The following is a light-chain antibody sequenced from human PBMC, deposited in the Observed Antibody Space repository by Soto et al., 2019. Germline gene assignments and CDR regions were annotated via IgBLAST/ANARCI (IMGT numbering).Light chain of an antibody. V-gene: IGKV3-11*01. CDR1: QSVDSY. Sequence: EIVLTQSPATLSLSPGERATLSCRASQSVDSYLAWYQQKPGQAPRLLIYDASSRATGIPARFSGSGSGTDFTLTISSLESEDFAVYYCQHRRSWPLAFGGGTKVEI. CDR2: DAS. CDR3: QHRRSWPLA. J-gene: IGKJ4*01.